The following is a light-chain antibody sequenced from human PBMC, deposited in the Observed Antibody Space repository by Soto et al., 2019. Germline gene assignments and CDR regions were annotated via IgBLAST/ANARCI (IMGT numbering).Light chain of an antibody. V-gene: IGKV3-20*01. CDR2: GAS. Sequence: IVLTQPPGTLSLSPGERAALPCRASQSVSSSYLAWYQQKPGQAPRLLIYGASNRATGIPDRFSGSGSGTDFTLTISRLEPEDFAVYYCQQYDNSPLTFGGGTKVDIK. CDR3: QQYDNSPLT. J-gene: IGKJ4*01. CDR1: QSVSSSY.